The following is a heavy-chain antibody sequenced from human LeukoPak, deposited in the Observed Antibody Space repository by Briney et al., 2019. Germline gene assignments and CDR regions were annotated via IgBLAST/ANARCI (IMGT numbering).Heavy chain of an antibody. V-gene: IGHV3-15*01. CDR2: IKSKTDGGTT. CDR1: GFTFSNAW. Sequence: GGSLRLSCAASGFTFSNAWMSWVRQAPGKGLEWVGRIKSKTDGGTTDYAAPVKGRFTISRDDSKNTLYLQMNSLRTEDTAVYYCTKFPFTPPWYSGSEDAFDIWGQGTMVTVSS. J-gene: IGHJ3*02. CDR3: TKFPFTPPWYSGSEDAFDI. D-gene: IGHD1-26*01.